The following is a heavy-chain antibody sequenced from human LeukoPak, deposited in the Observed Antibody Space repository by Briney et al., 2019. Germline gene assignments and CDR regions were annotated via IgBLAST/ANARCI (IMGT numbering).Heavy chain of an antibody. V-gene: IGHV3-33*01. Sequence: PGGSLRLSCAASGFTFSSHGMHWVRQDPGKGLEWVAVIWYDGSNKYYPDSVKGRVTISRDNSQNTLHLQMNSLRAEDTAIYYCARDGRRYSFDYWGQGTLVTVSS. D-gene: IGHD1-26*01. J-gene: IGHJ4*02. CDR1: GFTFSSHG. CDR2: IWYDGSNK. CDR3: ARDGRRYSFDY.